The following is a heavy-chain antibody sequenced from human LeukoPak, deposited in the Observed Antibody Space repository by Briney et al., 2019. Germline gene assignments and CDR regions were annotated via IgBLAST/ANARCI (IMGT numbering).Heavy chain of an antibody. CDR3: AKDNQRGGFQH. V-gene: IGHV3-43*02. CDR1: GFSFDDNA. CDR2: ISGDGATT. J-gene: IGHJ1*01. D-gene: IGHD3-16*01. Sequence: GGSLGLSCAASGFSFDDNAMYWGRQAPGKGLEWVSLISGDGATTYYADSVKGRFNISRDNSKSSLYLQMNSLRSEDSALYYCAKDNQRGGFQHWGQDTRDTVSS.